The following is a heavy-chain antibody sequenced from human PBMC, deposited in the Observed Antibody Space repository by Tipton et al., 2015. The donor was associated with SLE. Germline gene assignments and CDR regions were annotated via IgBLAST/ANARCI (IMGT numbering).Heavy chain of an antibody. V-gene: IGHV3-23*02. CDR1: GFTFSSYA. CDR3: ARGRGYSSSFDY. D-gene: IGHD6-13*01. J-gene: IGHJ4*02. CDR2: ISGSGGST. Sequence: GSLRLSCAASGFTFSSYAMSWVRQAPGKGLEWVSAISGSGGSTNYNPSLKSRVTISVDTSKNQFSLKLSSVTAADTAVYYRARGRGYSSSFDYWGQGTLVTVSS.